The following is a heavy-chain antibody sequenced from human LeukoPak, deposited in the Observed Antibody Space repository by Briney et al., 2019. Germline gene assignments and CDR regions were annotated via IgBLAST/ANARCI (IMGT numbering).Heavy chain of an antibody. Sequence: ASVKVSCKASGYTFTCYYMHWVRQAPGQGLEWMGWINPNSGGTNYAQKFQGRVTMTRDTSISTAYMELSRLRSDDTAVYYCARELRYFDWLYYFDYWGQGTLVTVSS. D-gene: IGHD3-9*01. CDR3: ARELRYFDWLYYFDY. V-gene: IGHV1-2*02. J-gene: IGHJ4*02. CDR1: GYTFTCYY. CDR2: INPNSGGT.